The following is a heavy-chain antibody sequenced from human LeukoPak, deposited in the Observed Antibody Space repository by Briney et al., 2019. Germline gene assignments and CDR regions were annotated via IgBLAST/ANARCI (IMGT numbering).Heavy chain of an antibody. CDR3: ATWAFYHGLDV. D-gene: IGHD1-26*01. J-gene: IGHJ6*02. Sequence: TGGSLRLSCVASGLNFEKYAMHWVRHRPGKGLEWVAVISADGRADHADSVKGRFTVSRDNSKESLFLDMSSLRDEDSALYYCATWAFYHGLDVWGQGTTVSVSS. V-gene: IGHV3-43*02. CDR2: ISADGRA. CDR1: GLNFEKYA.